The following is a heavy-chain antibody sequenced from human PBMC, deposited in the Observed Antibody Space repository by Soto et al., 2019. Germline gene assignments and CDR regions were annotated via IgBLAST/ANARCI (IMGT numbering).Heavy chain of an antibody. CDR2: IIPIFGTA. CDR1: GGTFSSYA. J-gene: IGHJ6*02. CDR3: ARDGHTVSGYYYYGMDV. Sequence: QVQLVQSGAEVKKPGSSVKVSCKASGGTFSSYAISWVRQAPGQGLEWMGGIIPIFGTANYAQKFQGRVTITADESTSTAYMELSSLRSEDTAVYYCARDGHTVSGYYYYGMDVWGQGTTFTVSS. D-gene: IGHD2-8*01. V-gene: IGHV1-69*01.